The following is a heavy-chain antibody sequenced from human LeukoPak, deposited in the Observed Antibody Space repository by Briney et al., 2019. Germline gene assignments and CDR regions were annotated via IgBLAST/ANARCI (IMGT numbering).Heavy chain of an antibody. D-gene: IGHD1-20*01. V-gene: IGHV3-48*01. Sequence: PGGSLRLSCAASGFTFSSFSMNWVRQAPGKGLEWISYIRGSSTISYADSVKGRFTISSDNAKNSLYLQMNSLTAEDTAIYYCARDDNWVFDYWGQGALVTASS. CDR3: ARDDNWVFDY. CDR2: IRGSSTI. J-gene: IGHJ4*02. CDR1: GFTFSSFS.